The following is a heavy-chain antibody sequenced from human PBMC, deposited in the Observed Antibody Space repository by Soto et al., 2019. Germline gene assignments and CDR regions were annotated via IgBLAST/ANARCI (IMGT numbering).Heavy chain of an antibody. J-gene: IGHJ6*02. CDR2: IIPMYNKP. CDR1: GGTFTTYA. Sequence: QVQLVQSGAEVKKPGSSVRVSCQASGGTFTTYAFNWVRQAPGQGLEWMGGIIPMYNKPNYAPNFLGRVTISADPSTSTAYMELTTLRSEDTAVYFCARGYIGGYYYAMDVWGQGPTVTVSS. V-gene: IGHV1-69*01. D-gene: IGHD1-26*01. CDR3: ARGYIGGYYYAMDV.